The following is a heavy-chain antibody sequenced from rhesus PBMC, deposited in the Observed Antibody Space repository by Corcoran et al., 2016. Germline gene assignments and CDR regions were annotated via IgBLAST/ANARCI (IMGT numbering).Heavy chain of an antibody. J-gene: IGHJ4*01. D-gene: IGHD6S26*01. CDR1: GGSISSSY. Sequence: QLQLQESGPGLVKPSETLSVTCAVSGGSISSSYWSWIRQAPGKGLEWIGYIYGSGSSTNYNPSLKSRVTLSVDTSKNQLSLKLCSVTAADTAVYYCASSAQQRLVSFDYWGQGVLVTVSS. CDR3: ASSAQQRLVSFDY. V-gene: IGHV4-169*02. CDR2: IYGSGSST.